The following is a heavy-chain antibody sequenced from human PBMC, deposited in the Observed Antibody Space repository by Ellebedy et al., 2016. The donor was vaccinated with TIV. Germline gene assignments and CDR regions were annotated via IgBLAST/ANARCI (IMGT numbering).Heavy chain of an antibody. CDR3: ARDLGSAFDI. CDR2: IGTAGDT. D-gene: IGHD7-27*01. J-gene: IGHJ3*02. CDR1: GVTFSSYD. Sequence: GESLKISXAASGVTFSSYDMHWVRQATGKGLEWVSAIGTAGDTYYPGSVKGRFTISRENAKNSLYLQMNSLRAGDTAVYYCARDLGSAFDIWGQGTMVTVSS. V-gene: IGHV3-13*01.